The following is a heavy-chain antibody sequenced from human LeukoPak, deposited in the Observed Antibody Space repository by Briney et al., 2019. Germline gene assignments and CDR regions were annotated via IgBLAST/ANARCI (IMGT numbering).Heavy chain of an antibody. J-gene: IGHJ3*02. CDR2: IRYDGSNK. D-gene: IGHD3-22*01. CDR1: GFTFSSYG. CDR3: AKPPSDYDSSGYYYSLAFDT. Sequence: GGSLRLSCAASGFTFSSYGMHWVRQAPGKGLEWVAFIRYDGSNKYYADSVKGRFTISRDNSKNTLYLQMNSLRAEDTAVYYCAKPPSDYDSSGYYYSLAFDTWGQGTMVTVSS. V-gene: IGHV3-30*02.